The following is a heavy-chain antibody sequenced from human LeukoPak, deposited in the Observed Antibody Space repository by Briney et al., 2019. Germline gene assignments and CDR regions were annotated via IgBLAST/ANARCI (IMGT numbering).Heavy chain of an antibody. J-gene: IGHJ5*02. V-gene: IGHV3-15*07. Sequence: NSGVSLRLSCAASGFSFSNAWMNRVRQAPGKGLEWVGRILSKTSGGTTDYATPVKGRFTISRDDSKNMLYLHMNSLQIEDTAVYYCADYYASGSYPPWGQGTLVTVFS. CDR3: ADYYASGSYPP. CDR2: ILSKTSGGTT. CDR1: GFSFSNAW. D-gene: IGHD3-10*01.